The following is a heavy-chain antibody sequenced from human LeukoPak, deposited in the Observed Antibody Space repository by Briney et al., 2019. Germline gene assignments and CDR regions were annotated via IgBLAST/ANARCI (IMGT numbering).Heavy chain of an antibody. V-gene: IGHV1-18*03. CDR3: ARDRVYDYSNPRGFDY. J-gene: IGHJ4*02. CDR1: GYPFTSFG. Sequence: ASVKVSCKASGYPFTSFGISWVRQAPGQGLEWMGWISVYNGKTKYADNLQGRVTMTTDTSTSTAYMELGSLRSDDMAVYYCARDRVYDYSNPRGFDYWGQGTLVTVSS. D-gene: IGHD4-11*01. CDR2: ISVYNGKT.